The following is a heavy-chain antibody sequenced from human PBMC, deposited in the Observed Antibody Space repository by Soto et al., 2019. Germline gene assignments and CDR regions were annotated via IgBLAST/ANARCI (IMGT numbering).Heavy chain of an antibody. D-gene: IGHD3-10*01. CDR3: ARDTGITMVLYGMDV. V-gene: IGHV3-48*02. J-gene: IGHJ6*02. CDR1: GFTFSSYS. Sequence: GGSLRLSCAASGFTFSSYSMNWVRQAPGKGLEWVSYISSSSSTIYYADSVKGRFTISRDNAKNSLCLQMNSLRDEDTAVYYCARDTGITMVLYGMDVWGQGTTVTVSS. CDR2: ISSSSSTI.